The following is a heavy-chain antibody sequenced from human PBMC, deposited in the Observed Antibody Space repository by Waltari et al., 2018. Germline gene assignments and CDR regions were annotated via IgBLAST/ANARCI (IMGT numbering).Heavy chain of an antibody. Sequence: HVQLQQWGAGLLKPASTLALTCAVGGRNCICYYWSWIRQPPGKGMEWIGEINHSGSTNYNTFLKSRVTISVDTSKNKLSLKLRSVTAGDTAVYYCARDGAASSDWGQGTLVTVSS. J-gene: IGHJ4*02. CDR1: GRNCICYY. CDR2: INHSGST. V-gene: IGHV4-34*01. CDR3: ARDGAASSD. D-gene: IGHD6-6*01.